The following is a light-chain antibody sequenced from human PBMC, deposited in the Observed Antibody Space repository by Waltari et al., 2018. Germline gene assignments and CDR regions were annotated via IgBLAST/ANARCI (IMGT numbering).Light chain of an antibody. CDR1: SGHSSYP. CDR3: QTWGTGIHVV. J-gene: IGLJ2*01. CDR2: VNSDGSH. Sequence: QLVLTQSPSASASLGASVNLTCTLSSGHSSYPIAWHQQQPEKGPRDLMKVNSDGSHSKGDGIPDRFSGSSSGAERYLTISSLQSEDEADYYCQTWGTGIHVVFGGGTKLTV. V-gene: IGLV4-69*01.